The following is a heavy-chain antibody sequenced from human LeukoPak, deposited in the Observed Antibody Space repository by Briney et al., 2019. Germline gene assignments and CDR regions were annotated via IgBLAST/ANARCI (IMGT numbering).Heavy chain of an antibody. D-gene: IGHD5-18*01. CDR3: VKDGGGYNYGLGYFDY. J-gene: IGHJ4*02. Sequence: GGSLRLSCSASGFTFSSYAMHWVRQAPGKGLEYVSTISSNGFSTYYADSVKGRFTISRDNSKNTLYLQMSSLRAEDTAVYYCVKDGGGYNYGLGYFDYWGQGTLVTVSS. V-gene: IGHV3-64D*06. CDR2: ISSNGFST. CDR1: GFTFSSYA.